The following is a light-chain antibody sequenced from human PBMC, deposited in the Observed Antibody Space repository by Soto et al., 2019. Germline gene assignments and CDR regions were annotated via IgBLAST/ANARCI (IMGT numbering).Light chain of an antibody. V-gene: IGKV3-15*01. CDR1: QPVSEK. Sequence: EVVMTQSTANLSLSSGAAPTLFRRASQPVSEKLAWYQQKPGQATRLLIYGASARDLGIPARVRGSGSGTEVTLTIDSLQSEDFAVDYCQQYNDWPPAFGGGTKVDIK. J-gene: IGKJ4*01. CDR3: QQYNDWPPA. CDR2: GAS.